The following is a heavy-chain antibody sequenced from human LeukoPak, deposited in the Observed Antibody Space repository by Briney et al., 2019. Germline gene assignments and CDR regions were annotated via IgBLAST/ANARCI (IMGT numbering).Heavy chain of an antibody. D-gene: IGHD6-6*01. CDR1: GGTFSSYA. CDR3: ARDRLAARGTFDY. Sequence: SVKVSCKASGGTFSSYAISWVRQAPGHRLEWLGGIIPIFGTANYAQKFQGRVTITADESTSTAYMELSSLRSEDTAVYYCARDRLAARGTFDYWGQGTLVTVSS. V-gene: IGHV1-69*13. J-gene: IGHJ4*02. CDR2: IIPIFGTA.